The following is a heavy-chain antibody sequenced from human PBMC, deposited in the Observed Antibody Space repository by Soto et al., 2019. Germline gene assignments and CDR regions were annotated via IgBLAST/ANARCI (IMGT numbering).Heavy chain of an antibody. V-gene: IGHV4-61*01. Sequence: QAQLQESGPGPVKPSETLSLTCTVSAGSVSGDTHYWSWIRQPPGKGLEWIGYIYNSGSTNYNPSRNSRVTISVDTSKNQFSLKLSSVTAADTAVYYCARGYRTSWYWFDLWGRGTLVTVSS. J-gene: IGHJ2*01. D-gene: IGHD6-13*01. CDR3: ARGYRTSWYWFDL. CDR1: AGSVSGDTHY. CDR2: IYNSGST.